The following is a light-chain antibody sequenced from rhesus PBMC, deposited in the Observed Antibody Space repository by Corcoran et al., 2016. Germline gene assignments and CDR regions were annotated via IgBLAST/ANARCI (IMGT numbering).Light chain of an antibody. CDR3: QQYYDNPYS. V-gene: IGKV1S12*01. Sequence: DIQMTQSPSALSTSVGDRVTISCRASQNIYSNLAWYQQKPGKAPKLLISAASSLQTGIPSRFSGSGSGTEFTLTITSLQPEDSASYYCQQYYDNPYSFGQGTKVEIK. CDR1: QNIYSN. J-gene: IGKJ2*01. CDR2: AAS.